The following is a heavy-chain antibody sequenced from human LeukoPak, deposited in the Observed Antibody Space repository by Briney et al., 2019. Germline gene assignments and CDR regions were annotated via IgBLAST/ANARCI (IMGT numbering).Heavy chain of an antibody. V-gene: IGHV4-39*07. J-gene: IGHJ5*02. D-gene: IGHD3-10*01. CDR1: GGSISSSSYY. CDR2: IYYSGST. Sequence: KPSETLSLTCTVSGGSISSSSYYWGWIRQPPGKGLEWIGSIYYSGSTYYNPSLKSRVTISVDTSKNQFSLKLSSVTAADTAVYYCARGGGSGRGNWFDPWGQGSLVIVSS. CDR3: ARGGGSGRGNWFDP.